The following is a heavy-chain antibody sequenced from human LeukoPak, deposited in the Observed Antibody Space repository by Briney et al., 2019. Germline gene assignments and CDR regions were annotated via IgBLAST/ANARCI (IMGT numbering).Heavy chain of an antibody. V-gene: IGHV4-59*01. J-gene: IGHJ4*02. Sequence: SETLSLTCTVSGGSISSYYWSWIRQPPGKGLEWIGYIYYSGSTNYNPSLKSRVTISVDTSKNQSSLKLSSVTAADTAVYYCARTVVTALRYYFDYWGQGTLVTVSS. CDR1: GGSISSYY. CDR2: IYYSGST. D-gene: IGHD2-21*02. CDR3: ARTVVTALRYYFDY.